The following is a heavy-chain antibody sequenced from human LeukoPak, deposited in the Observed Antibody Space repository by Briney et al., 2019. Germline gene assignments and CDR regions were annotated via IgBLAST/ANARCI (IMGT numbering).Heavy chain of an antibody. CDR2: IDHSGST. CDR1: GGSFSGYY. D-gene: IGHD2-2*01. V-gene: IGHV4-34*01. CDR3: ARTLIGYCSSTSCHDAFDI. Sequence: SETLSLTCAVYGGSFSGYYWSWIRQPPGKGLEWIGEIDHSGSTNYNPSLKSRVTISVGTSKNQFSLKLSSVTAADTAVYYCARTLIGYCSSTSCHDAFDIWGQGTMVTVSS. J-gene: IGHJ3*02.